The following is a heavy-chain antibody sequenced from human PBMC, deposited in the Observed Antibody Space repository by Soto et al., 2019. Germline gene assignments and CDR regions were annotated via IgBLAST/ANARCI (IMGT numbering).Heavy chain of an antibody. CDR2: ISSSGSTI. J-gene: IGHJ6*02. CDR1: GFTFSSYE. D-gene: IGHD3-3*01. V-gene: IGHV3-48*03. CDR3: ARASRITIFGVVNGMDV. Sequence: PGGSRRLSCAASGFTFSSYEMNWVRQAPGKGLEWVSYISSSGSTIYYADSVKGRFTISRDNAKNSLYLQMNSLRAEDTAVYYCARASRITIFGVVNGMDVWGQGTTVTVSS.